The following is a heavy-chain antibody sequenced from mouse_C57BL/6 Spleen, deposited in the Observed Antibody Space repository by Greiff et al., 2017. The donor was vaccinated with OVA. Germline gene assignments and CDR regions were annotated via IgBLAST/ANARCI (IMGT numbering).Heavy chain of an antibody. V-gene: IGHV5-6*01. J-gene: IGHJ2*01. CDR1: GFTFSSYG. CDR3: ARGGTMVTYCDY. Sequence: EVQGVESGGDLVKPGGSLKLSCAASGFTFSSYGMSWVRQTPDKRLEWVATISSGGSYTYYPDSVKGRFTISRDNAKNTLYLQMSSLKSEDTAMYYCARGGTMVTYCDYWGQGTTLTVSS. CDR2: ISSGGSYT. D-gene: IGHD2-2*01.